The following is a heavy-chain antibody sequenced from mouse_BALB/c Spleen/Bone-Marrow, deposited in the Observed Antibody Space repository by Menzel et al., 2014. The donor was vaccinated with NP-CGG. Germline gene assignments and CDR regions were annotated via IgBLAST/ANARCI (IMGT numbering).Heavy chain of an antibody. CDR1: GYTFTSYW. CDR3: ARDDYAY. Sequence: VKLVESGAELAKPGASVNMSCKASGYTFTSYWMHWVKQRPGQGLEWIGYIYPSTGYTEHNQKFKDKAIMTADKSSSTAYMQLSSLTSEDSAVYYCARDDYAYWGQGTLVTVSA. V-gene: IGHV1-7*01. CDR2: IYPSTGYT. J-gene: IGHJ3*01. D-gene: IGHD2-4*01.